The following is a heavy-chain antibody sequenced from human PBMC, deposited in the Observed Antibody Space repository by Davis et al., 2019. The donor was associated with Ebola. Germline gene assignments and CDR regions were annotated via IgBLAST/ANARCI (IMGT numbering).Heavy chain of an antibody. CDR1: GFTFDDYA. D-gene: IGHD6-19*01. Sequence: SLKISCAASGFTFDDYAMHWVRQAPGKGLEWVSGISWNSGSIGYADSVKGRFTISRDNSKNTLYLQMNSLRAEDTAVYYCAKASRQWQQFDYWGQGTLVTVSS. J-gene: IGHJ4*02. CDR3: AKASRQWQQFDY. V-gene: IGHV3-9*01. CDR2: ISWNSGSI.